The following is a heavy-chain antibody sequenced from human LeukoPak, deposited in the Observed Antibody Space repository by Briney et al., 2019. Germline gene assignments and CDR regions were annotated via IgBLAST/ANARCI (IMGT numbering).Heavy chain of an antibody. CDR2: ISSSGSII. CDR3: ARTGYCSSTSCYADAFDI. J-gene: IGHJ3*02. V-gene: IGHV3-48*03. D-gene: IGHD2-2*01. CDR1: GFTFSNYK. Sequence: PGGSLRLSCAASGFTFSNYKMNWVRQAPGKGLEWVSYISSSGSIIYYSDSVKGRFTISRDNAKNSLYLQMNSLRAEDTAVYYCARTGYCSSTSCYADAFDIWGQGTMVTVSS.